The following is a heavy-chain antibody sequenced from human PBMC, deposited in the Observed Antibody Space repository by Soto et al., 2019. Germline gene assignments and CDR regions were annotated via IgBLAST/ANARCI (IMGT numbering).Heavy chain of an antibody. CDR3: ARDNHVVIIVPGAFDI. J-gene: IGHJ3*02. Sequence: AQVKLSCKASGYTFTSDYMHWVRQAPGQGLEWMGIINPSGGSTSYAQKLQGRVTMTRDTSTSTVYMELSSLRSEDTAVYYCARDNHVVIIVPGAFDIWG. CDR1: GYTFTSDY. V-gene: IGHV1-46*04. D-gene: IGHD3-3*01. CDR2: INPSGGST.